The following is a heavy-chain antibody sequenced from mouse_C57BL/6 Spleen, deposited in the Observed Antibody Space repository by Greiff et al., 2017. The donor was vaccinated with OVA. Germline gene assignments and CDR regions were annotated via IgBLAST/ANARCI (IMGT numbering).Heavy chain of an antibody. CDR2: IDPSDSYT. D-gene: IGHD2-4*01. J-gene: IGHJ2*01. CDR3: ARLGLRPLDY. CDR1: GYTFTSYW. Sequence: VQLVESGAELVKPGASVKLSCKASGYTFTSYWMQWVKQRPGQGLEWIGEIDPSDSYTNYNQKFKGKATLTVDTSSSTAYMQLSSLTSEDSAVYYCARLGLRPLDYWGQGTTLTVSS. V-gene: IGHV1-50*01.